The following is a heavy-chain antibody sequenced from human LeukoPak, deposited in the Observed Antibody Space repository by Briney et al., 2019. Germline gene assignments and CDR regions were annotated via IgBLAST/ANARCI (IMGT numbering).Heavy chain of an antibody. CDR1: GGSFSGYY. V-gene: IGHV4-34*01. CDR3: ARVWFGELPRGAYLDY. D-gene: IGHD3-10*01. CDR2: INHSGST. Sequence: SETLSLTCAVYGGSFSGYYWSWIRQPPGKGLEWIGEINHSGSTNYNPSLKSRVTISVDTSKNQFSLKLSSVTAADTVVYYCARVWFGELPRGAYLDYWGQGTLVTVSS. J-gene: IGHJ4*02.